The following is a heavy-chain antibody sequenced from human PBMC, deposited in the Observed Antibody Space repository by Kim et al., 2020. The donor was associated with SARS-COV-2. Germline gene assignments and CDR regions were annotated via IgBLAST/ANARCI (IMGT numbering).Heavy chain of an antibody. D-gene: IGHD6-19*01. V-gene: IGHV4-39*07. Sequence: SETLSLTCTVSGGSISSSSYYWGWIRQPPGKGLEWIGSIYYSGSTYYNPSLKSRVTISVDTSKNQFSLKLSSVTAADTAVYYCARSPETRGWYGDYWGQGTLVTVSS. CDR1: GGSISSSSYY. CDR3: ARSPETRGWYGDY. CDR2: IYYSGST. J-gene: IGHJ4*02.